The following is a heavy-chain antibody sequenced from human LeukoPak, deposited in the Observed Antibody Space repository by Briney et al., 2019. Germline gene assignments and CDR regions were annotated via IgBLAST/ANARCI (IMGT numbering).Heavy chain of an antibody. CDR3: ARDPGVGLDL. CDR2: ISGGSYTI. J-gene: IGHJ2*01. V-gene: IGHV3-48*01. D-gene: IGHD7-27*01. Sequence: GKSLRLSCAASGFSLSEYGMLWVRQAPGRGLECISYISGGSYTIQYADSVKGRFTVSRDTSKNTLFLQMNDLRVDDTAIYYCARDPGVGLDLWGRGTLVSV. CDR1: GFSLSEYG.